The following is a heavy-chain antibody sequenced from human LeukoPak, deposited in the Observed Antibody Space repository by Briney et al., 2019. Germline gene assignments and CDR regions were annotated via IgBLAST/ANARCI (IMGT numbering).Heavy chain of an antibody. V-gene: IGHV4-34*01. CDR2: INHSGST. CDR1: GGSFSGYY. D-gene: IGHD2-2*01. Sequence: SETLSLTCAVYGGSFSGYYWSWIRQPPGKGLEWIGEINHSGSTNYNPSLKSRVTISVDTSKNQFSLKLSSVTAADTAVYYCARRIVVVPAAPNWFDPWGQGTLVTVSS. CDR3: ARRIVVVPAAPNWFDP. J-gene: IGHJ5*02.